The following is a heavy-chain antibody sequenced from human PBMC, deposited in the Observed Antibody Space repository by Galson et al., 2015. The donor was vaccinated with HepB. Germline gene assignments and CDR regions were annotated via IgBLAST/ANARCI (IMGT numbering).Heavy chain of an antibody. CDR1: GDSVSSNSVA. CDR3: TRQRGGFDY. Sequence: CAISGDSVSSNSVAWNWIRQSPSRGLEWLGRTYYRSKWYNDYALSVKRRITINSDTSKNQFSLQLNSVTPDDTAVYCCTRQRGGFDYWGQGNLVTVSS. J-gene: IGHJ4*02. V-gene: IGHV6-1*01. CDR2: TYYRSKWYN. D-gene: IGHD3-16*01.